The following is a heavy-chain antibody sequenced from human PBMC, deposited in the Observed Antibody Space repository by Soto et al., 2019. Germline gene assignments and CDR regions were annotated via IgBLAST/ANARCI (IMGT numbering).Heavy chain of an antibody. J-gene: IGHJ6*02. Sequence: PSETLSLTCTVSGGSISSGGYYWTWIRLPPGKGLEWIGHIYYSGSTKYNPSLKSRGTISVDTSKNQFSLKLSSVTAADTAVYYCARVGAEAGASIYYYYYGMDVWAQGTTVTVSS. CDR2: IYYSGST. D-gene: IGHD6-19*01. CDR3: ARVGAEAGASIYYYYYGMDV. CDR1: GGSISSGGYY. V-gene: IGHV4-61*08.